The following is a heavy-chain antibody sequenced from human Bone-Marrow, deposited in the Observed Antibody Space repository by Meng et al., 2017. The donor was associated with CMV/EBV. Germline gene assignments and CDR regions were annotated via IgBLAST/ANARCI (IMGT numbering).Heavy chain of an antibody. CDR2: IKQDGSKK. V-gene: IGHV3-7*01. D-gene: IGHD6-6*01. CDR3: AKDASSSLDY. J-gene: IGHJ4*02. CDR1: GFTFSTYW. Sequence: GGSLRLSCAASGFTFSTYWMSWVRQAPGKGLEWVANIKQDGSKKFYVDSVRGRFTISRDNSKNTLYLQMNSLRAEDTAVYYCAKDASSSLDYWGQGTLVTVSS.